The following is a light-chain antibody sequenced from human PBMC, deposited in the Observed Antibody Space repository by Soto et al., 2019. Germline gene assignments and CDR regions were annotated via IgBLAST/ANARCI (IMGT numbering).Light chain of an antibody. CDR1: QSVSSN. CDR2: GAS. V-gene: IGKV3-15*01. J-gene: IGKJ1*01. CDR3: QQYGSSGT. Sequence: EIVMTQSPSTLSVSPGERATLSCRASQSVSSNLACYQQKPGQAPRLLIYGASTRATGIPARFSGSWSGTEFTLTISRLEPEDFAVYYCQQYGSSGTFGQGTKVDNK.